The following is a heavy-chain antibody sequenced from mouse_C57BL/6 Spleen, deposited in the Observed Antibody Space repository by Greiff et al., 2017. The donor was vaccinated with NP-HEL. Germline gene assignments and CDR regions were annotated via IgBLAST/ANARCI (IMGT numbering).Heavy chain of an antibody. D-gene: IGHD4-1*01. CDR3: TRSRLTGSFFDY. Sequence: EVQLQQSGPELVKPGASVKMSCKASGYTFTDYNMHWVKQSHGKSLEWIGYINPNNGGTSYNQKFKGKATLTVNKYSSTAYMELRSLTSEDSAVFYCTRSRLTGSFFDYWGQGTTLTVSS. CDR1: GYTFTDYN. CDR2: INPNNGGT. V-gene: IGHV1-22*01. J-gene: IGHJ2*01.